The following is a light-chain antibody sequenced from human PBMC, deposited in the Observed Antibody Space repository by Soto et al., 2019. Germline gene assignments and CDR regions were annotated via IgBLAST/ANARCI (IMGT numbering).Light chain of an antibody. V-gene: IGKV3-20*01. CDR3: QQYNSYST. J-gene: IGKJ1*01. CDR2: DAS. CDR1: QSVSNNY. Sequence: ERVMTQSPGTLSVSTGAISTLSLRASQSVSNNYLAWYQQKPGQAPRLLIYDASSRATGIPDRFSGSGSGTDFTLTISRLEPEDVAVYYCQQYNSYSTFGQGTNV.